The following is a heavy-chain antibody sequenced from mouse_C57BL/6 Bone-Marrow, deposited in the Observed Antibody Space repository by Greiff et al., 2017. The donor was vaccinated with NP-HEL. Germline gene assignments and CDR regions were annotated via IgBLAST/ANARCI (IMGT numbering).Heavy chain of an antibody. V-gene: IGHV5-4*01. D-gene: IGHD1-1*01. CDR3: ATTVVARPYYFDY. CDR2: ISDGGSYT. CDR1: GFTFSSYA. J-gene: IGHJ2*01. Sequence: EVQVVESGGGLVKPGGSLKLSCAASGFTFSSYAMSWVRQTPEKRLEWVATISDGGSYTYYPDNVKGRFTISRENAKNNLYLQMSHLKSEDTAMYYCATTVVARPYYFDYWGQGTTLTVSS.